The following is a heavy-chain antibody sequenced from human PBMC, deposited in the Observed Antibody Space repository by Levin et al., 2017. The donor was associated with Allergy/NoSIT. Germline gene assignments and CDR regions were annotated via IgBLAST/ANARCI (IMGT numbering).Heavy chain of an antibody. D-gene: IGHD5-12*01. CDR1: GFTFSSYS. CDR3: AKGWGYSPFDP. V-gene: IGHV3-21*04. CDR2: ISSSSSYI. J-gene: IGHJ5*02. Sequence: GGSLRLSCAASGFTFSSYSMNWVRQAPGKGLEWVSSISSSSSYIYYADSVKGRFTISRDNSKNTLYLQMNSLRAEDTAVYYCAKGWGYSPFDPWGQGTLVTVSS.